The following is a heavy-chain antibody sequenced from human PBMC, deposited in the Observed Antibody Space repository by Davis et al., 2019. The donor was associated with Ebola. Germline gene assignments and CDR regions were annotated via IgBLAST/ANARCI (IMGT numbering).Heavy chain of an antibody. Sequence: PGGSLRLSCAASGFPFSNYEMNWVRQAPGKGLEWVSYISSSGTTIYYADSVKGRFSISRDNAKTSLFLQMNSLRAEDTAVYYCARSRVTFSDFWSGNYGAPFDNWGQGTLATVSS. V-gene: IGHV3-48*03. CDR2: ISSSGTTI. J-gene: IGHJ4*02. D-gene: IGHD3-3*01. CDR3: ARSRVTFSDFWSGNYGAPFDN. CDR1: GFPFSNYE.